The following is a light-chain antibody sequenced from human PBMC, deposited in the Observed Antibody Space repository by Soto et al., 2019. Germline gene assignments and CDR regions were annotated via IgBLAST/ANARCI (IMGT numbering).Light chain of an antibody. CDR1: QNLNNW. CDR3: QHTRT. J-gene: IGKJ1*01. V-gene: IGKV1-5*01. Sequence: DFQMTQSPSTLSASVGDRVTITCRASQNLNNWVAWYQQKPGKAPKFLIYDASTLQRGVSSRFSGSGFGTEFSLTINSLQPDDSGSYYCQHTRTFGQGTKVEVK. CDR2: DAS.